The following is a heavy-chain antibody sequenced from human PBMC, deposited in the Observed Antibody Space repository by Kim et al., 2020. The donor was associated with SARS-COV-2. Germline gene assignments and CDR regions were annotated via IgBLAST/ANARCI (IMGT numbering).Heavy chain of an antibody. CDR2: IGGDEST. CDR1: GFIFRTNA. D-gene: IGHD3-10*01. V-gene: IGHV3-23*01. CDR3: AKDLYDYSAMDV. Sequence: GGSLRLSCVGSGFIFRTNAMNWVRQTPGKGLEWVSGIGGDESTHYADSVKGRFTISRDNSRNTLHLQMSSLRVEDTATYYCAKDLYDYSAMDVWGQGTTV. J-gene: IGHJ6*02.